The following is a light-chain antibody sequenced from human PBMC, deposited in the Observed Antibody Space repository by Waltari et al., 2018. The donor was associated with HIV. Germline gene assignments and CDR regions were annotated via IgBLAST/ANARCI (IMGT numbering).Light chain of an antibody. CDR3: QQYARSPFT. J-gene: IGKJ3*01. CDR2: NAS. V-gene: IGKV3-20*01. Sequence: EIVLTQSPGTLSLFPGEGATPSCRASLTLSSRYLAWYQQRPGQAPRLLIYNASNRAAGIPERFSGSGSGTDFTLTISRLEPEDFAVYYCQQYARSPFTFGPGTKVDFK. CDR1: LTLSSRY.